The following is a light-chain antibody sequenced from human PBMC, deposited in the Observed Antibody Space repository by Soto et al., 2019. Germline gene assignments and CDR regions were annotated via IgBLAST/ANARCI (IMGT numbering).Light chain of an antibody. CDR1: QSVSSN. CDR3: QQYHNLWT. Sequence: EIVMTQSPATLSVSPGERATLSCRASQSVSSNLAWYQQKPGQAPRLLIYGASTRATGTPARFSGSGSGTEFTLTITSLLSEDFALYYCQQYHNLWTFGQGTKV. J-gene: IGKJ1*01. V-gene: IGKV3-15*01. CDR2: GAS.